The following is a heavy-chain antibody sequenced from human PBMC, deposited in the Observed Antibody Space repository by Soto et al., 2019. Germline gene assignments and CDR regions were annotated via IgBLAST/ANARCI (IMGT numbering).Heavy chain of an antibody. CDR3: ARGCSSASCYYY. V-gene: IGHV3-21*01. Sequence: GGSLRLSCTASGFMFSSYTMNWVRQAPGKGLEWVSSVSFRGDIYYADSVEGRFTISRDDAKNSLYLQMHSLRAEDTAVYYCARGCSSASCYYYWGQGTLVTVSS. D-gene: IGHD2-2*01. CDR2: VSFRGDI. CDR1: GFMFSSYT. J-gene: IGHJ4*02.